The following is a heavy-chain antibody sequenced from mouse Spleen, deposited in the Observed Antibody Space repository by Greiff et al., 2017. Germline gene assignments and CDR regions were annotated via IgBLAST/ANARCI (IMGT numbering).Heavy chain of an antibody. V-gene: IGHV1-64*01. CDR1: GYTLTSYW. J-gene: IGHJ4*01. CDR3: TRCAYAMDY. Sequence: VQLQQSGAELVKPGASVKLSCKASGYTLTSYWMHWVKQRPGQGLEWIGMIHPTSGSTNYNEKFKSKATLTVDKSSSTAYMQLSSLTSEDSAFYYYTRCAYAMDYWGQGASVTVSS. CDR2: IHPTSGST.